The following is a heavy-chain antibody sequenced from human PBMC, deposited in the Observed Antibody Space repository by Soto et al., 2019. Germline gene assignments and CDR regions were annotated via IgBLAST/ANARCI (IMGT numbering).Heavy chain of an antibody. CDR2: IYYSGST. CDR1: GGSISSYY. D-gene: IGHD2-2*01. V-gene: IGHV4-59*06. J-gene: IGHJ5*02. Sequence: SETLSLTYTVSGGSISSYYWSWFRQHPGKGLEWIGYIYYSGSTYYNPSLKSRVTISVDTSKNQFSLKLSSVTAADTAVYYCARVPGPWGQGTLVTVSS. CDR3: ARVPGP.